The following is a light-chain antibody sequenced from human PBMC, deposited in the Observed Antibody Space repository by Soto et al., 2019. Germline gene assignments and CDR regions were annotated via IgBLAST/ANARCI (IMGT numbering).Light chain of an antibody. CDR2: NNE. V-gene: IGLV1-44*01. J-gene: IGLJ2*01. CDR1: TSNIGSNN. Sequence: QAVVTQPPSASGTPGQRVTISCSGSTSNIGSNNVNWYRQLPGTAPKLLLFNNERRPSGVPGRVSGSKSGTSASLAISGLQSDDEADYYCAVWDDSLNGPVFGGGTKVIVL. CDR3: AVWDDSLNGPV.